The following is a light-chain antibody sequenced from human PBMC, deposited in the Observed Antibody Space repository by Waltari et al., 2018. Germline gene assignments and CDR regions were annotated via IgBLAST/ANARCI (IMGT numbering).Light chain of an antibody. Sequence: EIVLTQSPGTLSLSPGERATLSCRASQSVDNTYLTWYQKKPGQAPRLLIFAASNRAPGIPDRFSCGGSGTDFTLTISRLEPEDFAVYYCQQYGGSLPYTFGQGTKLEIK. CDR3: QQYGGSLPYT. CDR1: QSVDNTY. CDR2: AAS. V-gene: IGKV3-20*01. J-gene: IGKJ2*01.